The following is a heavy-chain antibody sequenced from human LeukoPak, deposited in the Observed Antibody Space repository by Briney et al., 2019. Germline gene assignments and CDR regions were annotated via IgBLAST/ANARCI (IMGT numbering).Heavy chain of an antibody. V-gene: IGHV4-61*02. CDR3: ARAASQAFDY. CDR2: ISTSGST. Sequence: SETLSLTCTVSGGSISSGSYYWSWIRQPAGKGLEWIGRISTSGSTNYNPSLKSRITKSVDTSKNQFSLNLSSVTAVDTAVYYCARAASQAFDYWGQGTLVTVSS. CDR1: GGSISSGSYY. J-gene: IGHJ4*02.